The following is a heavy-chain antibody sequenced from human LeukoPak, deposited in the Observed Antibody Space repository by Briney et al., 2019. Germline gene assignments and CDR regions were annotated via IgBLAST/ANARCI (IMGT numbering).Heavy chain of an antibody. D-gene: IGHD6-6*01. V-gene: IGHV3-23*01. CDR3: AKVKYSSSPGWFDP. CDR2: ISGSGDST. J-gene: IGHJ5*02. Sequence: GGSLRLSCAASGFTFSNYAMSWVRQAPGKGLEWVSGISGSGDSTYYADSMKGRFTISRDNSKNTLYLQMNSLRAEDTAVYYCAKVKYSSSPGWFDPWGQGTLVTVSS. CDR1: GFTFSNYA.